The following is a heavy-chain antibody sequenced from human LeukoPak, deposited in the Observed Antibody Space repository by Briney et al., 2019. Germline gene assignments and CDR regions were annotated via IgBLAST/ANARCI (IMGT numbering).Heavy chain of an antibody. CDR2: ISSSTSYI. CDR3: ARVIVFRGYMDV. D-gene: IGHD1-26*01. Sequence: GGSLRLSCAASGFTFSSYSMNWVRQAPGKGLEWVSSISSSTSYIYYADSVKGRFTISRDNAKNSLYLQMNSLRAEDTAVYYCARVIVFRGYMDVWGKGTTVTVSS. CDR1: GFTFSSYS. V-gene: IGHV3-21*01. J-gene: IGHJ6*03.